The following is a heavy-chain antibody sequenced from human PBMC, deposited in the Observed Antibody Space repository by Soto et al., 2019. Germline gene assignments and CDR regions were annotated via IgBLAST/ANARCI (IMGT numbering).Heavy chain of an antibody. CDR3: AKDGRYSNGYSDD. CDR1: GFTFSSYA. CDR2: ISGSGGST. V-gene: IGHV3-23*01. D-gene: IGHD5-18*01. Sequence: EVQLLESGGGLVQPGGSLRLSCAASGFTFSSYAMSWVRQAPGKGLEWVSAISGSGGSTYYADSVKGRFTISRDNSKNTLYLQMNSLRTEDTAVYYCAKDGRYSNGYSDDWGQGTLVTVSS. J-gene: IGHJ4*02.